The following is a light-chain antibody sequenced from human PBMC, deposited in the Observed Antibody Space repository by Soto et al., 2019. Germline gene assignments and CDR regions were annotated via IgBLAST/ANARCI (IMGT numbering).Light chain of an antibody. CDR2: GAS. V-gene: IGKV3-15*01. Sequence: EIVMTQSPATLSVSPGERATLSCSASQSISSNLAWYQQKPGQAPRLLIYGASTRATGIPAMFSGSGSGTEFTLTISNLQSEDFAVYDCQQYNNWPRTVGQGAKVEIK. CDR1: QSISSN. CDR3: QQYNNWPRT. J-gene: IGKJ1*01.